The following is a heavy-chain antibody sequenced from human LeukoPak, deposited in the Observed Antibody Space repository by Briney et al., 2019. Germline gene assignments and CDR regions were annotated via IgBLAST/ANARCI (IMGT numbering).Heavy chain of an antibody. D-gene: IGHD3-10*01. CDR2: IYYSGST. CDR3: ASTGLLWFGELLRPGV. CDR1: GGSISSSSYY. J-gene: IGHJ6*04. V-gene: IGHV4-39*07. Sequence: SETLSLTCSVSGGSISSSSYYWGWIRQPPGKGLEWIGNIYYSGSTYYNPSLKSRVTISVDTSKNQFSLKLSSVTAADTAVYYCASTGLLWFGELLRPGVWGKGTTVTVSS.